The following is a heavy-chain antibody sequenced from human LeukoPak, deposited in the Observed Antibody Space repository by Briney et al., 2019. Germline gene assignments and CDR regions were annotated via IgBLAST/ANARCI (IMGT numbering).Heavy chain of an antibody. CDR2: IYTSGST. Sequence: TLSLTYTVSGGSISSGSYYWSWIRQPAGKGLEWIGRIYTSGSTNYNPSLKSRVTISVDTSKNQFSLKLSSVTAADTAVYYCARAIFGVANYYYYYMDVWGKGTTVTVSS. J-gene: IGHJ6*03. CDR1: GGSISSGSYY. D-gene: IGHD3-3*01. CDR3: ARAIFGVANYYYYYMDV. V-gene: IGHV4-61*02.